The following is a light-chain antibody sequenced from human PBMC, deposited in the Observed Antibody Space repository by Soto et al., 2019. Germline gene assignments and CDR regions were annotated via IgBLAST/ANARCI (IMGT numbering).Light chain of an antibody. CDR2: DAS. CDR1: QSVSSY. CDR3: QQRSNWPPKVT. Sequence: EIVLTQSPATLSLSPGERATLSCRASQSVSSYLAWYQQKPGQAPRLLICDASNRATGIPAMFSGSGSGTDFTLTISSLEPEDFAVYYCQQRSNWPPKVTFGQGTRLEIK. J-gene: IGKJ5*01. V-gene: IGKV3-11*01.